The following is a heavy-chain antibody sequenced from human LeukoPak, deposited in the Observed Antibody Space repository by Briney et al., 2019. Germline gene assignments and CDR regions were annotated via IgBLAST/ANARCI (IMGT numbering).Heavy chain of an antibody. J-gene: IGHJ4*02. CDR1: GFTFSSYA. V-gene: IGHV3-30*02. CDR3: AKGQQQLIDY. CDR2: IRYDGTSK. Sequence: GGSLRLSCAASGFTFSSYAMHWVRQAPGKGLEWVAFIRYDGTSKYYADSVRGRFTISRDNSKNTLYLQMNSLRAEHTAVYYCAKGQQQLIDYWGQGTLVTVSS. D-gene: IGHD6-13*01.